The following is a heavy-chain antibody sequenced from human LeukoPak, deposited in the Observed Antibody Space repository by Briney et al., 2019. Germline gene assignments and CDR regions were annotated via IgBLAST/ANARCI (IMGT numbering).Heavy chain of an antibody. CDR2: INPNSGGT. V-gene: IGHV1-2*02. J-gene: IGHJ4*02. D-gene: IGHD1-1*01. CDR3: ATIGMYPGTTAYYFHY. Sequence: ASVKVSCKASGHTFTGYYMHWVRQAPGQGLEWMGWINPNSGGTNYAQKFQGRVTMTRDTSISTAYMELSRLRSDDTAVYYCATIGMYPGTTAYYFHYWGQGTLVTVSS. CDR1: GHTFTGYY.